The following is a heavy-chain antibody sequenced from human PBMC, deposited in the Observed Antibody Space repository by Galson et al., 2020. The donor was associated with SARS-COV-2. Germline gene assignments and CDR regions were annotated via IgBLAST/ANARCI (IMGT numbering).Heavy chain of an antibody. CDR1: GVSFSAYY. V-gene: IGHV4-34*01. CDR2: INHSGST. CDR3: ARGNDGYIGDY. Sequence: SETLSLTCAVYGVSFSAYYWSWIRQPPGKGLEWIGEINHSGSTNYNPSLKSRVTITVDTSKNQFSLKLSSVTAADTAVYYCARGNDGYIGDYWGQGTLVTVSS. J-gene: IGHJ4*02. D-gene: IGHD5-12*01.